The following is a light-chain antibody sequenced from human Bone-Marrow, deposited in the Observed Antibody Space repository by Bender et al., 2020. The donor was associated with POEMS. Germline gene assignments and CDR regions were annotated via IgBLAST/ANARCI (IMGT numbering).Light chain of an antibody. J-gene: IGLJ2*01. CDR2: NVN. V-gene: IGLV2-14*01. CDR3: SSYTSSSTVV. CDR1: SSDIGGGNS. Sequence: QSALTQPASVSGSPGQSITISCTGTSSDIGGGNSVSWYQQHPGKVPKLLLHNVNNRPSGVSNRFSGTKSGNTASLTISGLQAEDEADYYCSSYTSSSTVVFGGGTKLTVL.